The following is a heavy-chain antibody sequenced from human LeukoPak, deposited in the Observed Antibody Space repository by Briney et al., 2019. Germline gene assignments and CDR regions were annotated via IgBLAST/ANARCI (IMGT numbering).Heavy chain of an antibody. CDR3: ATATPKGGSYPRDFDY. J-gene: IGHJ4*02. V-gene: IGHV1-24*01. CDR1: GYTLTELS. Sequence: ASVKVSCKVSGYTLTELSMHWVRQAPGKGLEWMGGFDPEDGETIYAQKFQGRVTMTGDTSTDTAYMELSSLRSEDTAVYYCATATPKGGSYPRDFDYWGQGTLVTVSS. CDR2: FDPEDGET. D-gene: IGHD1-26*01.